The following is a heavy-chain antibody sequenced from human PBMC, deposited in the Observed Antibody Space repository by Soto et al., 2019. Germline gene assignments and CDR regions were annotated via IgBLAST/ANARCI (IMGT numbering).Heavy chain of an antibody. J-gene: IGHJ1*01. CDR3: ASDSSGWYAQYFQH. Sequence: VSCKASGYTFTGYYMHWVRQAPGQGLEWMGWINPNSGGTNYAQKFQGRVTMTRDTSISTAYMELSRLRSDDTAVYYCASDSSGWYAQYFQHWGQGTLVTVSS. V-gene: IGHV1-2*02. CDR2: INPNSGGT. CDR1: GYTFTGYY. D-gene: IGHD6-19*01.